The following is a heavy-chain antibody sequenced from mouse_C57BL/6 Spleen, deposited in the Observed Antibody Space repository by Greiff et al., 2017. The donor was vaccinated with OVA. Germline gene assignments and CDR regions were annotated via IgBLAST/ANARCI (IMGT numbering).Heavy chain of an antibody. V-gene: IGHV1-42*01. CDR2: INPSTGGT. Sequence: EVQLVESGPELVKPGASVKISCKASGYSFTGYYMNWVKQSPEKSLEWIGEINPSTGGTTYNQKFKAKATLTVDKSSSTAYMQLKSLTSEDSAVYYCARSRGGYYAFDYWGQGTTLTVSS. D-gene: IGHD2-3*01. CDR3: ARSRGGYYAFDY. J-gene: IGHJ2*01. CDR1: GYSFTGYY.